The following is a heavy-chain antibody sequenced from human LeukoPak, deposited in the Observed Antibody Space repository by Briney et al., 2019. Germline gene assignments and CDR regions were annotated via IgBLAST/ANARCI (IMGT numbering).Heavy chain of an antibody. J-gene: IGHJ4*02. D-gene: IGHD5-18*01. CDR1: GYTFTSYA. CDR3: ARGAPSVYGYGHGGDY. CDR2: INTNTGNP. Sequence: RASVKVSCKASGYTFTSYAMNWVRQAPGQGLEWVGWINTNTGNPTYAQGFTGRFVFSLDTSVSTAYLQISSLKAEDTAVYYCARGAPSVYGYGHGGDYWGQGTLVTVSS. V-gene: IGHV7-4-1*02.